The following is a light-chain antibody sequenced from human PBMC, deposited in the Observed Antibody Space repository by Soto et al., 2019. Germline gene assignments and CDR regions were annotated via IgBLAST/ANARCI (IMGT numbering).Light chain of an antibody. V-gene: IGKV1-16*01. CDR1: EDLSTF. J-gene: IGKJ5*01. CDR2: AAS. CDR3: QHYNGYPQT. Sequence: DIQMTQSPSSLSASVGDSVTITCRATEDLSTFLAWFQQKPGKPPKSLIYAASRLQSGVPSRFSGSGSATDFTLAISSLQPEDFGTYYCQHYNGYPQTFGQGTRLEIK.